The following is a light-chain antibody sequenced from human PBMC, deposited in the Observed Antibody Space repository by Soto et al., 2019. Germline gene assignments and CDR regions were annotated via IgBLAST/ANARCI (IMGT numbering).Light chain of an antibody. CDR1: SSNIGAGYD. V-gene: IGLV1-40*01. Sequence: QSVLTQPPSVSGAPGQRVTISCAGSSSNIGAGYDVHWYQQLPGTAPKLLIYGNNNRPSGVPDRFSGSKSGTSASLAVTGLQAEDEAYYYCQSYATGLSGLYVFGTGTKLTVL. J-gene: IGLJ1*01. CDR3: QSYATGLSGLYV. CDR2: GNN.